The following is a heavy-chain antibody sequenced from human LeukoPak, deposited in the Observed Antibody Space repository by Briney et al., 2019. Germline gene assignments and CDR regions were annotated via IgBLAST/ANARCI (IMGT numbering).Heavy chain of an antibody. CDR3: VRLWLRLGIDY. D-gene: IGHD5-12*01. CDR2: GYTRPGD. CDR1: GASVKTDNYF. V-gene: IGHV4-39*01. Sequence: ETLSPTCTVSGASVKTDNYFWGWVRPPPGKGLEWVGSGYTRPGDHYNPPLKRRATISADTSQNQFSLRLTFGTAADTAVEYCVRLWLRLGIDYWGRGTRVTVSS. J-gene: IGHJ4*02.